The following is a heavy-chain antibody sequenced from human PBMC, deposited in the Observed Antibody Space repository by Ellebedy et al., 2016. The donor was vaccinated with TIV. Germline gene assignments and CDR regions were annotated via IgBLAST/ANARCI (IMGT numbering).Heavy chain of an antibody. J-gene: IGHJ4*02. CDR1: GFTFSNHG. CDR2: ISSSGDTI. CDR3: TRKFGS. V-gene: IGHV3-48*01. Sequence: GGSLRLXXAASGFTFSNHGMNWVRQAPGKGLEWVSYISSSGDTIYYADSVKGRFTISRDNAKNSLYLQMNSLRVEDTAVYYCTRKFGSWGQGSLVTVSS.